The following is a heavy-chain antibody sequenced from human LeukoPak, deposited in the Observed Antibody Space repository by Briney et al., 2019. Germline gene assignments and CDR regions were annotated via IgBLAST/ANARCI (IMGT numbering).Heavy chain of an antibody. CDR3: AKDLGFGVVGPLWFDP. D-gene: IGHD3-3*01. V-gene: IGHV3-30*02. CDR2: IRYDGSNK. CDR1: GFTFSSYG. J-gene: IGHJ5*02. Sequence: AGGSLRLSCAASGFTFSSYGMHWVRQAPGKGLEWVALIRYDGSNKYYADSVKGRFTISRDNSKNTLYLQMNSLRAEDTAVYYCAKDLGFGVVGPLWFDPWGQGTLVTVSS.